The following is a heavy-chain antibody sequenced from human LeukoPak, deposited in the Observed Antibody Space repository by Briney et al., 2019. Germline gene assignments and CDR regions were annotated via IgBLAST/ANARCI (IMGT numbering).Heavy chain of an antibody. V-gene: IGHV3-15*05. Sequence: SGGSLRLACAASGFTFSDAWMTWVRQAPGKGLEWVGRITSRTDGGTTDYAAPVKGKFTFSRDDSKNTLYLQMNSLKTEDTAVYYCTTDPNFDYVWGTYRLDYWGQGTLVTVSS. J-gene: IGHJ4*02. CDR3: TTDPNFDYVWGTYRLDY. D-gene: IGHD3-16*02. CDR1: GFTFSDAW. CDR2: ITSRTDGGTT.